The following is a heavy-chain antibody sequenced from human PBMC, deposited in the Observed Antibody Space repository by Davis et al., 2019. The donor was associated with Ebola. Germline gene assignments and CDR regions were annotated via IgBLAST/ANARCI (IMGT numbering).Heavy chain of an antibody. CDR1: GGTFSSYA. V-gene: IGHV1-69*13. Sequence: AASVKVSCKASGGTFSSYAISWVRQAPGQGLEWMGGIIPIFGTANYAQKFQGRVTITADESTSTAYMELSSLRSEDTAVYYCARVTGQTTLSEADVWGQGTTVTVSS. CDR2: IIPIFGTA. D-gene: IGHD1-20*01. J-gene: IGHJ6*02. CDR3: ARVTGQTTLSEADV.